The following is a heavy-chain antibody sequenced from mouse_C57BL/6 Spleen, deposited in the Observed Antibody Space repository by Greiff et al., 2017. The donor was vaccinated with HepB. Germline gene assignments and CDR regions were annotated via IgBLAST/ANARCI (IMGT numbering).Heavy chain of an antibody. J-gene: IGHJ2*01. V-gene: IGHV1-63*01. Sequence: VMLVESGAELVRPGTSVKMSCKASGYTFTNYWIGWAKQRPGHGLEWIGDIYPGGGYTNYNEKFKGKATLTADKSSSTAYMQFSSLTSEDSAIYYCARGYSNPFDYWGQGTTLTVSS. CDR2: IYPGGGYT. CDR3: ARGYSNPFDY. CDR1: GYTFTNYW. D-gene: IGHD2-5*01.